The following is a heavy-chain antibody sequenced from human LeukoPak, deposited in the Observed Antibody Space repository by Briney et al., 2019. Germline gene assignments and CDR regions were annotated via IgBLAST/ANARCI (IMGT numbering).Heavy chain of an antibody. Sequence: TGGSLRLSCAASGFTFSNYWINWVRQAPGKGLEWVANIKEDGSEKHYVDSVKGRSIVSRDSTKNSVYLEINSLRVDDTALYYCVRGHYGDYKSKGTLVTVSS. V-gene: IGHV3-7*01. CDR1: GFTFSNYW. CDR2: IKEDGSEK. D-gene: IGHD3-16*01. CDR3: VRGHYGDY. J-gene: IGHJ4*02.